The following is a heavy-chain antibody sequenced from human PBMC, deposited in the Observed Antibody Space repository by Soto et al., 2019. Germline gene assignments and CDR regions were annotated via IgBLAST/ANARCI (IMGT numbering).Heavy chain of an antibody. D-gene: IGHD6-19*01. J-gene: IGHJ4*02. Sequence: QVQLVQSGAEVKKPGSSVKVSCKASGGTFSSYAISWVRQAPGQGLEWMGGIIPIFGTANYAQKFQGRVTITADESTSTAYMELSGLRSEDTAVYYCARDGRYSSGWFPPDYWGQGTLVTVSS. CDR3: ARDGRYSSGWFPPDY. CDR2: IIPIFGTA. CDR1: GGTFSSYA. V-gene: IGHV1-69*01.